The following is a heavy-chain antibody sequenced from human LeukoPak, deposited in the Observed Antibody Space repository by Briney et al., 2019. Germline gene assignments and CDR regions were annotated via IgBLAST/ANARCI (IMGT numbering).Heavy chain of an antibody. Sequence: ASVKVSCEASGYTFTTYAMHWVRQAPGQRLEWMGWINAGNGNTKYSQKFQGRVIITRDTSASKAYMELRSLRSEDTAIYYCARFTMTRGWFDPWGQGTLVIVSS. CDR1: GYTFTTYA. D-gene: IGHD3-22*01. CDR2: INAGNGNT. CDR3: ARFTMTRGWFDP. V-gene: IGHV1-3*01. J-gene: IGHJ5*02.